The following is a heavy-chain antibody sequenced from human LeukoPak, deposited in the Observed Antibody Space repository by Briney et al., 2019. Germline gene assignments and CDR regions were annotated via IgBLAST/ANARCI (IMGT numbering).Heavy chain of an antibody. D-gene: IGHD4-23*01. CDR3: ARGIFYGGRNQYIWFDL. V-gene: IGHV4-59*08. Sequence: PSETLSLTCTVSGGSISSYYWSWIRQPPGKGLEWIGYIYYSGSTNYSPSLKSRVTISVDTSKNQFSLKLSSVTAADTAVYYCARGIFYGGRNQYIWFDLWGQGTLVTVSS. CDR2: IYYSGST. CDR1: GGSISSYY. J-gene: IGHJ5*02.